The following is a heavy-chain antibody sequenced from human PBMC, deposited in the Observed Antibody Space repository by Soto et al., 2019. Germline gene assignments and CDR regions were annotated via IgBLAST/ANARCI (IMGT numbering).Heavy chain of an antibody. CDR1: GYSFTNYW. CDR3: ARQRAWNDALAF. D-gene: IGHD1-1*01. V-gene: IGHV5-51*01. J-gene: IGHJ4*02. Sequence: GESLKISCKASGYSFTNYWIGWVRQMPGKGLEWMGIIYPADSDTRYSPSFQGQVTFSADKSLSTAYLQWNSLKASDTARYYCARQRAWNDALAFWGQRILVTVSS. CDR2: IYPADSDT.